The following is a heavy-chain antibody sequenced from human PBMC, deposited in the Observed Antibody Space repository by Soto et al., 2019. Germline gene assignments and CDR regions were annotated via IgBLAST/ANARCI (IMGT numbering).Heavy chain of an antibody. CDR3: AMLLWFGEVGFDP. Sequence: QVQLVESGGGVVQPGRSLRLSCAASGFTFSSYGMHWVRQAPGKGLEWVAVISYDGSNKYYADSVKGRFTISRDNSKNTLYLQMNSLRAEDTAVYCCAMLLWFGEVGFDPWGQGTLVTVSS. V-gene: IGHV3-30*03. J-gene: IGHJ5*02. CDR2: ISYDGSNK. D-gene: IGHD3-10*01. CDR1: GFTFSSYG.